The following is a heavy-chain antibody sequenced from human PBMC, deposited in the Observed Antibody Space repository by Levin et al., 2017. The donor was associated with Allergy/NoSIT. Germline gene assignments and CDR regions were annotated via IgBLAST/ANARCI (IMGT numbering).Heavy chain of an antibody. CDR3: ARDRWEHLDH. V-gene: IGHV3-48*01. D-gene: IGHD1-26*01. CDR1: GFNFNDYS. CDR2: IDRSSATI. Sequence: PGGSLRLSCVGSGFNFNDYSMDWVRQAPGKGLEWISYIDRSSATIFYADSVKGRFTVSRDPASNSLFLQMNNLTLEDTGVYYCARDRWEHLDHWGQGTRVTVSS. J-gene: IGHJ4*02.